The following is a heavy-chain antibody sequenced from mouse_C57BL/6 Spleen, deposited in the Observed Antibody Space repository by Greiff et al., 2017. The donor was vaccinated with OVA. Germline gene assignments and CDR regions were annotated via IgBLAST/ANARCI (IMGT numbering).Heavy chain of an antibody. Sequence: VQLQQPGAELVKPGASVKLSCKASGYTFTSYWMQWVKQRPGQGLEWIGEIDPSDSYTNYNQKFKGKATLTVDTSSSTAYMQLSSLTSEDSAVYYCARTGTEAYWGQGTLVTVSA. J-gene: IGHJ3*01. CDR3: ARTGTEAY. V-gene: IGHV1-50*01. CDR1: GYTFTSYW. D-gene: IGHD4-1*01. CDR2: IDPSDSYT.